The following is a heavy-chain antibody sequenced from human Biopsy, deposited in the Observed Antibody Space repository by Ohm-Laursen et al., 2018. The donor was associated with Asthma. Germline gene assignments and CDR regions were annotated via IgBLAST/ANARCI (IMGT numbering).Heavy chain of an antibody. V-gene: IGHV1-69*13. J-gene: IGHJ6*02. Sequence: SVKVSCKASGDSFSNYAISWVRQAPGQGLEWMGGLIPVLGTPDYAQMFEGRSTITADESTSTAYMELSSLSSEDTAVYYCARGYSGSDRIVYYYSGLEVWGQGTTVTVSS. CDR2: LIPVLGTP. CDR1: GDSFSNYA. CDR3: ARGYSGSDRIVYYYSGLEV. D-gene: IGHD5-12*01.